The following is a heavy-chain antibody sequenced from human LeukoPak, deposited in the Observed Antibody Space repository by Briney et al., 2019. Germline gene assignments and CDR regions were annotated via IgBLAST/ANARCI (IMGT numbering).Heavy chain of an antibody. D-gene: IGHD2-2*01. J-gene: IGHJ6*02. V-gene: IGHV1-69*04. CDR2: IIPILGIA. Sequence: GASAKVSCKASGGTFSSYAISWVRQAPGQGLEWMGRIIPILGIANYAQKFQGRVTITADKSTSTAYMELSSLRSEDTAVYYCARGYCSSTSCYGPYYYYGMDVWGQGTTVTVSS. CDR1: GGTFSSYA. CDR3: ARGYCSSTSCYGPYYYYGMDV.